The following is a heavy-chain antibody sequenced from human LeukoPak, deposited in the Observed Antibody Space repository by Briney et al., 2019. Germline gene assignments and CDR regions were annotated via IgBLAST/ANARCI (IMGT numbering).Heavy chain of an antibody. CDR2: IYHSGST. CDR3: ARTNDYSLDYYFDY. J-gene: IGHJ4*02. Sequence: SQTLSLTCTVSGGSISSGGYYWSWIRQPPGKGLEWIGYIYHSGSTYYNPSLKSRVTISVDRSKNQFSLNLTSVTAADTAMYFCARTNDYSLDYYFDYWGQGTLVTVSS. CDR1: GGSISSGGYY. D-gene: IGHD4-11*01. V-gene: IGHV4-30-2*01.